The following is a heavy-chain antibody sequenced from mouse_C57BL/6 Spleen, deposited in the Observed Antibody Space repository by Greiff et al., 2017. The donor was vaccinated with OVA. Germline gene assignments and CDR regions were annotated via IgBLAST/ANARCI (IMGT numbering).Heavy chain of an antibody. Sequence: VKLMESGAELVKPGASVKMSCKASGYTFTSYWITWVKQRPGQGLEWIGDIYPGSGSTNYNEKFKSKATLTVDTSSSTAYMQLSSLTSEDSAVYYCARSGYDGFAYWGQGTLVTVSA. D-gene: IGHD3-1*01. CDR1: GYTFTSYW. J-gene: IGHJ3*01. CDR2: IYPGSGST. CDR3: ARSGYDGFAY. V-gene: IGHV1-55*01.